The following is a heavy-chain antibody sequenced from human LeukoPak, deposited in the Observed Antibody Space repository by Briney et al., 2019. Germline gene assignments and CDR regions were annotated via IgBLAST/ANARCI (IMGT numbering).Heavy chain of an antibody. D-gene: IGHD3-16*01. Sequence: SETLSLTSTVPGGSLSSYYWSWLRQTPGEGLERIGYIYYSGSTNYNPSLKSRVTISVDTSKNQFSLKLSSVTAADTAVYYCASSVSGGELDYWGQGTLVTVSS. CDR3: ASSVSGGELDY. V-gene: IGHV4-59*01. CDR2: IYYSGST. CDR1: GGSLSSYY. J-gene: IGHJ4*02.